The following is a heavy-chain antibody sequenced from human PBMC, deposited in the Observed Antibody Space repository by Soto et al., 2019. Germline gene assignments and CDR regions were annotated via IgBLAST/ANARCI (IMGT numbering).Heavy chain of an antibody. CDR2: ISRDGSYI. Sequence: QVQLVESGGGEVQPGGSLRLSCAASGFTFSRHAIHWVRLTPGRGLEWVLAISRDGSYIYDTDSVKGRFTVSRDNSTNTVFVQMNRLIPDDTALYFCARTRNGGVADSFDSWGKGTRVTVSS. J-gene: IGHJ5*01. V-gene: IGHV3-30*04. CDR3: ARTRNGGVADSFDS. D-gene: IGHD3-3*01. CDR1: GFTFSRHA.